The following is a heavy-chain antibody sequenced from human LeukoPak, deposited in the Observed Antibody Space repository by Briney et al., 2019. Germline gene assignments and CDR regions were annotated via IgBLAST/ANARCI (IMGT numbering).Heavy chain of an antibody. CDR2: IIPIFGTA. CDR1: GGTFSSYA. CDR3: ARLQGDCYPEVCAFDI. Sequence: ASVKVSCKASGGTFSSYAISWVRQAPGQGLEWMGGIIPIFGTANYAQKFQGRVTITTDESTSTAYMELSSLRSEDTAVYYCARLQGDCYPEVCAFDIWGQGTMVTVSS. V-gene: IGHV1-69*05. J-gene: IGHJ3*02. D-gene: IGHD2-21*02.